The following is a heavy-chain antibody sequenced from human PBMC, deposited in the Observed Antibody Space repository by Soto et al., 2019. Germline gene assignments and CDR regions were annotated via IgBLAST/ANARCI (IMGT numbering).Heavy chain of an antibody. D-gene: IGHD5-18*01. Sequence: EVQLVESGGGLVQPGGSLRLSCAASGFTFSSYSMNWVRQAPGKGLEWLSYISSSISTMHYADSVKGRFTISRDNAKNSLYQQINSLRDEDTAVCYCAREVRDTAVADFDYWGQGTLVTVSS. V-gene: IGHV3-48*02. CDR2: ISSSISTM. CDR1: GFTFSSYS. CDR3: AREVRDTAVADFDY. J-gene: IGHJ4*02.